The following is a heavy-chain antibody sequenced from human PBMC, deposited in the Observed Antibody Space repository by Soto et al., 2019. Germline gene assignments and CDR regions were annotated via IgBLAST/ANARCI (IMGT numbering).Heavy chain of an antibody. D-gene: IGHD1-26*01. J-gene: IGHJ4*02. Sequence: EVQLVESGGGLVKPGGSLRLSCAASGFTFSNAWMNWVRQAPGKGLEWVGRIKSKTDGGTTDYAAPVKGRFTISRDDSKNTVYVQMNSLKTEDTAVYYCTTDNLYSGSFPVGYWGQGTLVTVSS. CDR2: IKSKTDGGTT. CDR3: TTDNLYSGSFPVGY. V-gene: IGHV3-15*07. CDR1: GFTFSNAW.